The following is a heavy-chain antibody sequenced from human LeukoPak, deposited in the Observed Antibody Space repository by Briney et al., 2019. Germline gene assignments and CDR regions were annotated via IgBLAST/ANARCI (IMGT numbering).Heavy chain of an antibody. V-gene: IGHV3-53*01. CDR1: GLSVSSNY. D-gene: IGHD3-10*01. Sequence: GGSLRLSCAASGLSVSSNYMSWVRQAPGKGLKWVSVIYSDGSTYYADSVKGRFTISRDNSKNTLCLQISSLRADDTAVYYCARDVDGGPFDCWGQGTLVTVSS. J-gene: IGHJ4*02. CDR3: ARDVDGGPFDC. CDR2: IYSDGST.